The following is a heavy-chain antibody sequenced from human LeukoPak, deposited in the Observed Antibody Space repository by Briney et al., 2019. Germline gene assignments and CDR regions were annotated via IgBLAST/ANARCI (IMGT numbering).Heavy chain of an antibody. J-gene: IGHJ4*02. Sequence: GGSLRLSCAASGFTVSSNYMSWVRQAPGKGLEWVSVIYSGGSTYYADSVKARFTISRDNSKNTLYLQMNSLRAEDTAVYYCASEDSRFYYFDYWGQGTLVTVSS. D-gene: IGHD3-22*01. CDR2: IYSGGST. CDR1: GFTVSSNY. V-gene: IGHV3-53*01. CDR3: ASEDSRFYYFDY.